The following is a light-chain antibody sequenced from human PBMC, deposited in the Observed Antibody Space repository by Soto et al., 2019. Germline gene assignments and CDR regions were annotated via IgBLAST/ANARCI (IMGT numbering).Light chain of an antibody. V-gene: IGKV1-5*01. CDR3: QKYHSY. J-gene: IGKJ3*01. CDR1: ESMRTW. CDR2: DAS. Sequence: DIQMTQSPSTLSASVGDRVTITCRASESMRTWLAWYQQKPGQEHKLLSYDASTLQSGVPSRFSGRGSGTEFTLTISSLQPDDFATYYCQKYHSYFGPGTQVEIK.